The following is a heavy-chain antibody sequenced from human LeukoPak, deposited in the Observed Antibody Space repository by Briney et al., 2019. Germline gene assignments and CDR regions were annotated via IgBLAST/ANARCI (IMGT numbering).Heavy chain of an antibody. J-gene: IGHJ4*02. CDR1: VFTFSSYS. CDR2: ITSSSSTI. D-gene: IGHD4-17*01. CDR3: ARDRLHYGEYEKTLDY. Sequence: GGSLRLSCAASVFTFSSYSMTWVRQAPGKGLEWVSYITSSSSTIYYADSVKGRFTISRDNAKNSLYLQMNSLRADDTAVYYCARDRLHYGEYEKTLDYWGQGTLVTVSS. V-gene: IGHV3-48*01.